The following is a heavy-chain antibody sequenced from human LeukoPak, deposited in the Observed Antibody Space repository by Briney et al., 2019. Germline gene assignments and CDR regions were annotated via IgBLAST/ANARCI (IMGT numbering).Heavy chain of an antibody. CDR2: ISSSGGRT. Sequence: GGSLRLSCAASGFTFSSYAMNWVRLAPGKGLEWVSIISSSGGRTYYADSVKGRFTISRDDSKNTLYLQMNSLRVEDTAVYYCAKVKVSGYDKGYFDYWGQGTLVTVSS. J-gene: IGHJ4*02. CDR3: AKVKVSGYDKGYFDY. V-gene: IGHV3-23*01. D-gene: IGHD3-3*01. CDR1: GFTFSSYA.